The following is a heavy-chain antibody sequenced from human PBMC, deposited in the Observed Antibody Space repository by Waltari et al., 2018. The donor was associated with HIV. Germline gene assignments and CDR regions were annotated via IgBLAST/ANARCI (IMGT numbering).Heavy chain of an antibody. D-gene: IGHD2-2*01. Sequence: QVQLVQSGAEVKKPGSSVKVSCKASGGAFNNAAFSWERQPPGKGLEWMGGIIPIFGTTNDAQKFKGRVRITADESTSTAYMDLSSLRSEDTAVYYCARVICSTTSCYDLDYYYGMDVWGQGTTVTVSS. CDR3: ARVICSTTSCYDLDYYYGMDV. CDR2: IIPIFGTT. J-gene: IGHJ6*02. V-gene: IGHV1-69*13. CDR1: GGAFNNAA.